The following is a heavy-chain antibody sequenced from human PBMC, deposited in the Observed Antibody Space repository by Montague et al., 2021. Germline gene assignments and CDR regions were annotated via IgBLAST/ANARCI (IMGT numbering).Heavy chain of an antibody. CDR3: ARVDCDGDCYTFDP. V-gene: IGHV4-39*01. J-gene: IGHJ5*02. D-gene: IGHD2-21*02. Sequence: SETLSLTSTVSGASINSSPYYWGWIRQPPVKGLEWIGSIYYSANTYYNPSLKSRLSISVDTTKNQFSLRLKSVTAADTAVYHCARVDCDGDCYTFDPWGQGTLVTVSS. CDR1: GASINSSPYY. CDR2: IYYSANT.